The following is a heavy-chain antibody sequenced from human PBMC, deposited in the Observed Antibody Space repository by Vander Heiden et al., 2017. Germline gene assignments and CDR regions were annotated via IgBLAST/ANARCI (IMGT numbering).Heavy chain of an antibody. Sequence: EVQLLESGGGLVQPGGSLRLSCAASGFPFSSYAMCWVPQAPGKGLEWVSAISGSGGSTYYADSVKGRFTISRDNSKNTLYLQMNSLRAEDTAVYYCAKGKDLHCSSTSCYAGAYYYYGMDVWGQGTTVTVSS. V-gene: IGHV3-23*01. J-gene: IGHJ6*02. CDR3: AKGKDLHCSSTSCYAGAYYYYGMDV. CDR1: GFPFSSYA. D-gene: IGHD2-2*01. CDR2: ISGSGGST.